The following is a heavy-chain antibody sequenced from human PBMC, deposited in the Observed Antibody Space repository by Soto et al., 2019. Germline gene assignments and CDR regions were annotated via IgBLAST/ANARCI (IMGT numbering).Heavy chain of an antibody. CDR2: IYYSRST. V-gene: IGHV4-59*01. Sequence: QVQLQESGPGLVKPSETLSLTCTVSGGSISSYYWSWIRQPPGKGLEWIGYIYYSRSTNYNPSLKRRVNISVDTSKTQFSLKLSSVTAANTPVYYCARANYRVPFDSWGQGTLGTVSS. CDR3: ARANYRVPFDS. CDR1: GGSISSYY. J-gene: IGHJ4*02. D-gene: IGHD4-17*01.